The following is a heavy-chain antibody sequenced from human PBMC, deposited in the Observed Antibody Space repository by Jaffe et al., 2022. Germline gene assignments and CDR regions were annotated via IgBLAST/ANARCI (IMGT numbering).Heavy chain of an antibody. Sequence: QVQLVESGGGVVQPGGSLRLSCAASGFTFSSYGMHWVRQAPGKGLEWVAFIRYDGSNKYYADSVKGRFTISRDNSKNTLYLQMNSLRAEDTAVYYCAKSRGGRVVPAAMEKEFDYWGQGTLVTVSS. CDR3: AKSRGGRVVPAAMEKEFDY. CDR1: GFTFSSYG. J-gene: IGHJ4*02. CDR2: IRYDGSNK. D-gene: IGHD2-2*01. V-gene: IGHV3-30*02.